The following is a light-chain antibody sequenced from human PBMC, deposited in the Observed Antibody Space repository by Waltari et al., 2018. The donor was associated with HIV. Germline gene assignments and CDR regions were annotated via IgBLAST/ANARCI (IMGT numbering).Light chain of an antibody. V-gene: IGKV1-8*01. CDR1: QGISSY. Sequence: IRMTQSPSSFSASTGDRVTITCRDIQGISSYLAWYQQKPGKAPKLLIYAASTLQSGVPSRFSGSGSGTDFTLTISCLQSEDFATYYCQQTFTTPPYTFGQGTTLEIK. J-gene: IGKJ2*01. CDR3: QQTFTTPPYT. CDR2: AAS.